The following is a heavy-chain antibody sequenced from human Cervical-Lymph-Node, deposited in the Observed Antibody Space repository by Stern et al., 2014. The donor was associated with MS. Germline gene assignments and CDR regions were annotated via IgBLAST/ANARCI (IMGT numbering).Heavy chain of an antibody. CDR1: GFTFNAYS. CDR3: ARDAEAALGTFRFDP. V-gene: IGHV3-30*04. J-gene: IGHJ5*02. Sequence: VQLVESGGGLVQPGTSLRLSCAASGFTFNAYSMHWVRQAPGKGLEWLAIISKDGNNKYYADSVKGRFTISRDNSKDTVYLQMNSLKGEDSAVYYCARDAEAALGTFRFDPWGQGTLVTVSS. CDR2: ISKDGNNK. D-gene: IGHD6-13*01.